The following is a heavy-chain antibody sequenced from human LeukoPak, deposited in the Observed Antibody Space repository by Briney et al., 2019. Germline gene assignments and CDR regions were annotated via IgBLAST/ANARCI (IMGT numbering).Heavy chain of an antibody. V-gene: IGHV4-31*03. CDR1: GGSISSGGYY. D-gene: IGHD3-22*01. J-gene: IGHJ4*02. CDR3: AIDSSGYYL. Sequence: SETLSLTCTVSGGSISSGGYYWRWIRQHPGKGLEWIGYIYYSGSTYYNPSLKSRVTISVDTSKNQFSLKLSSVTAAYTAVYYCAIDSSGYYLWGQGTLVTVSS. CDR2: IYYSGST.